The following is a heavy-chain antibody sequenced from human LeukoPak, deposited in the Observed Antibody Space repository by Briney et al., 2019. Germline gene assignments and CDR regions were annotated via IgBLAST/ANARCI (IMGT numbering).Heavy chain of an antibody. V-gene: IGHV3-30*02. CDR3: ARKSASGNYPLDY. D-gene: IGHD3-10*01. CDR2: IRYDGSNK. J-gene: IGHJ4*02. CDR1: GFTFSNYG. Sequence: PGGSLRLSCAVSGFTFSNYGMHWVRQAPGKGLEWVAFIRYDGSNKFYPDSVKGRFTISRDNAKNTVFLQMSSLRAEDTALYYCARKSASGNYPLDYWGQGTLVTVSS.